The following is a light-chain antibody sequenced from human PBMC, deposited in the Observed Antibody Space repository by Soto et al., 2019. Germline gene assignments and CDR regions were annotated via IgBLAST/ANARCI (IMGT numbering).Light chain of an antibody. CDR1: QSIDNK. J-gene: IGKJ2*01. CDR3: QQYYNWPRT. CDR2: VAS. Sequence: EIVMTQSPATLSVSPGERPTLSCRASQSIDNKLAWFQQTPGQAPRLLIYVASSRANGVPARFSGSGSGTEFTLSISSLQSEDSAVYYCQQYYNWPRTFGQGTKLEIK. V-gene: IGKV3-15*01.